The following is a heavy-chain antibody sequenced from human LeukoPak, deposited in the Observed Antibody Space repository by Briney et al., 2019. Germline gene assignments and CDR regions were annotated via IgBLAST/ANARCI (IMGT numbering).Heavy chain of an antibody. D-gene: IGHD6-19*01. J-gene: IGHJ4*02. V-gene: IGHV4-59*12. CDR3: AREYSSGWYFDY. Sequence: SGTLSLTCTVSGGSISSYYWSWIRQPPGKGLGWIGYIYYSGSTNYNPSLKSRVTISLDTTKNQFSLKLSSVTAADTAVYYCAREYSSGWYFDYWGQGTLVTVSS. CDR2: IYYSGST. CDR1: GGSISSYY.